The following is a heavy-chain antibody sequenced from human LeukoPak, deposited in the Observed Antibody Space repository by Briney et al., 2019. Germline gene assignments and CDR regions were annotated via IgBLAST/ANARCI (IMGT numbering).Heavy chain of an antibody. J-gene: IGHJ3*02. D-gene: IGHD1-26*01. CDR3: AKDIPAGGARTFDI. CDR2: ISGDGGST. Sequence: PGGSLRLXCAASGFTLDDYAMHWGRPAPGKGLESVSLISGDGGSTYYADSVKGRFTISRDNSKDSLYLQMNSLRTEDTALYYCAKDIPAGGARTFDIWGQGTMVTVSS. V-gene: IGHV3-43*02. CDR1: GFTLDDYA.